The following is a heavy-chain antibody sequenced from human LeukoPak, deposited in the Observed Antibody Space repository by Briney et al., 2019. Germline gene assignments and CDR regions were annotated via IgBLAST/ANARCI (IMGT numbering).Heavy chain of an antibody. CDR1: GFTFSTYC. J-gene: IGHJ4*02. D-gene: IGHD6-19*01. CDR3: ARDVPVHGSGWYGGFDH. V-gene: IGHV3-7*01. CDR2: IKQDGSET. Sequence: GGSLRLSWAAFGFTFSTYCISWVSQPQGKGLGWVANIKQDGSETYYVDSVKGRFTISRDNAKNSLYLQMNSLRAEDTAVYYCARDVPVHGSGWYGGFDHWGQGTLVTVSS.